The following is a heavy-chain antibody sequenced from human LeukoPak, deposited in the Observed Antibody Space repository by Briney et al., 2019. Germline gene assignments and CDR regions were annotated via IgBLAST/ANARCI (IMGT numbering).Heavy chain of an antibody. D-gene: IGHD3-22*01. CDR2: INAGNGNT. J-gene: IGHJ4*02. V-gene: IGHV1-3*01. CDR1: GYTFTTYA. CDR3: ARASIIYYYDSSGYWVY. Sequence: WASVKVSCKASGYTFTTYAMHWVRQAPGQRLEWMGWINAGNGNTEYSQKFQGRVTITRDTSARTAYMELSNLRSEDTAVYYCARASIIYYYDSSGYWVYWGQGTLVTVSS.